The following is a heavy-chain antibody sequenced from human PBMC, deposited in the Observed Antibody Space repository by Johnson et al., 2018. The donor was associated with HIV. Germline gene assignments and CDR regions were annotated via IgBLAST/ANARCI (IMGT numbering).Heavy chain of an antibody. CDR3: ALVSYFWSAYQNDAFDI. J-gene: IGHJ3*02. CDR1: GFTFSSYA. Sequence: QVQLVESGGGVVQPGRSLRLSCAASGFTFSSYAMHWVRQAPGKGLEWVAVISYDGSNKYYADSVKGRFTISRDNSENTLYLQMNSLRAEDTAVYYCALVSYFWSAYQNDAFDIWGQGTMVTVSS. D-gene: IGHD3-3*01. CDR2: ISYDGSNK. V-gene: IGHV3-30*04.